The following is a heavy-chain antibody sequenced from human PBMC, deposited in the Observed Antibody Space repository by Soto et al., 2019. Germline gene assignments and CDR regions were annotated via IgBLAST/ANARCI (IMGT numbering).Heavy chain of an antibody. CDR3: ARDREINTVTTFFF. CDR1: GYTFTGYY. J-gene: IGHJ4*02. CDR2: INAGNGNT. D-gene: IGHD4-17*01. V-gene: IGHV1-3*01. Sequence: ASVKVSCKASGYTFTGYYMHWVRQAPGQGLEWMGWINAGNGNTKYSQKFQGRVTITRDTSASTAYMELSSLRSEDTAVYYCARDREINTVTTFFFWGQGTLVTVSS.